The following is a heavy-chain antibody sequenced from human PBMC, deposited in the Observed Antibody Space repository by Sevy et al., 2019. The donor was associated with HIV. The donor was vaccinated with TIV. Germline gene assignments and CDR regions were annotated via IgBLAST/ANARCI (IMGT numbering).Heavy chain of an antibody. CDR2: IYYNGHI. Sequence: SKTLSLTCTVSGGSITSLYWNGIRQPPGKGLEWIANIYYNGHINYNPSLKSRVTLSLDTSKNQFSLRLSSVTAADTAMYYCAGENAWGRGYSWGQGTLVTVSS. CDR1: GGSITSLY. V-gene: IGHV4-59*08. D-gene: IGHD1-26*01. J-gene: IGHJ4*02. CDR3: AGENAWGRGYS.